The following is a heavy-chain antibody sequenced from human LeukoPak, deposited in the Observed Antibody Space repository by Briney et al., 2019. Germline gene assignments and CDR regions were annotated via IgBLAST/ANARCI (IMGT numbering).Heavy chain of an antibody. V-gene: IGHV1-8*01. CDR2: MNPNSGNT. D-gene: IGHD5-18*01. J-gene: IGHJ4*02. CDR3: ARSPRVDTAMVTDY. Sequence: ASVKVSCKASGYTFTSYDINWVRQATGQGLEWMGWMNPNSGNTGYAQKFQGRVTMTRNTSISTAYMELSSLRSEDTAVYYCARSPRVDTAMVTDYWGQGTLVTASS. CDR1: GYTFTSYD.